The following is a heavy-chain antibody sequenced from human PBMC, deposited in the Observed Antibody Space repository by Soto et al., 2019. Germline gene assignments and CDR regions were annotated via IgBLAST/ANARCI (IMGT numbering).Heavy chain of an antibody. J-gene: IGHJ4*02. CDR3: ARRGGLNYYDSSGHFDY. V-gene: IGHV1-18*01. D-gene: IGHD3-22*01. CDR1: GYTFTSYG. CDR2: ISAYNGNT. Sequence: ASVKVSCKASGYTFTSYGISWVRQAPGQGLEWMGWISAYNGNTNYAQKLQGRVTMTTDTSTSTAYMELRSLRSDDTAVYYCARRGGLNYYDSSGHFDYWGQGTLVTVSS.